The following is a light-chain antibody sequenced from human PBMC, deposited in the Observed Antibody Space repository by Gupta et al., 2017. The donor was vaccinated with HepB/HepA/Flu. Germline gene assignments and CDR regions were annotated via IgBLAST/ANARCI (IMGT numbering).Light chain of an antibody. V-gene: IGKV3-20*01. J-gene: IGKJ3*01. CDR3: QHFGDSPPGMT. Sequence: EIVLTQSPGTLSLSPGERATLSCRASQSVDSKYLAWYQQKPGQAPRLLIYATSNRLTGFPHRFSGSGSGADFILTISRLEAADFAVYYCQHFGDSPPGMTFGPGTRVD. CDR2: ATS. CDR1: QSVDSKY.